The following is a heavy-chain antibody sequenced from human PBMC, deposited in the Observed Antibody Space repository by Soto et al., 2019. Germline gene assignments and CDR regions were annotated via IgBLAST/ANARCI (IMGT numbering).Heavy chain of an antibody. D-gene: IGHD3-3*01. J-gene: IGHJ4*02. Sequence: QVQLQESGPGLVKPSQTLSLTCTVSGGSISSGDYYWSWIRQPPGKGLEWIGYIYYSGSNYYNPCLNSRVTISRDTSKNRFSLMVSFVTSAETAVYYCARAEGVDFWSRTPTLYYFYYWGQGTLVTVSS. CDR2: IYYSGSN. CDR3: ARAEGVDFWSRTPTLYYFYY. V-gene: IGHV4-30-4*01. CDR1: GGSISSGDYY.